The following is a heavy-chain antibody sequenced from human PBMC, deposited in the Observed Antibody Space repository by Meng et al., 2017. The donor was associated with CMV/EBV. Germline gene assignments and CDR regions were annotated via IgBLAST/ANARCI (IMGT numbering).Heavy chain of an antibody. J-gene: IGHJ6*02. CDR2: IIPILGIA. CDR3: ARSAPSRSITMIVVVIDPLYYYYGMDV. V-gene: IGHV1-69*10. CDR1: GGTFSSYA. D-gene: IGHD3-22*01. Sequence: SVKVSCKASGGTFSSYAISWVRQAPGQGLEWMGGIIPILGIANYAQKFQSRVTITADKSTSTAYMELSSLRSEDTAVYYCARSAPSRSITMIVVVIDPLYYYYGMDVWGQGTTVTVSS.